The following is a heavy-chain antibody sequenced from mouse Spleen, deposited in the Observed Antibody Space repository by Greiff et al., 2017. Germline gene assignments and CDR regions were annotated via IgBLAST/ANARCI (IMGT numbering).Heavy chain of an antibody. CDR2: IRLKSDNYAT. Sequence: EVQGVESGGGLVQPGGSMKLSCAASGFTFSNYWMNWVRQSPEKGLEWVAHIRLKSDNYATHYAESVKGRFTISRDDSKSSVYLHMNNLRAEDTGIYYCTGGGWDTWFAYWGQGTLVTVSA. J-gene: IGHJ3*01. V-gene: IGHV6-3*01. CDR1: GFTFSNYW. D-gene: IGHD4-1*01. CDR3: TGGGWDTWFAY.